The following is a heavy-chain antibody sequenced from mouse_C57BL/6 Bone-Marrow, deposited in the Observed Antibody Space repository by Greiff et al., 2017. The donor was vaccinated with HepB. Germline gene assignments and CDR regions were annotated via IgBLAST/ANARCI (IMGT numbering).Heavy chain of an antibody. V-gene: IGHV5-4*01. Sequence: DVHLVESGGGLVKPGGSLKLSCAASGFTFSSYAMSWVRQTPEKRLEWVATISDGGSYTYYPDNVKGRITISRDNAKNNLYLQMSHLKSEDTAMYCCARVYSNSGFAYWGQGTLVTVSA. J-gene: IGHJ3*01. CDR1: GFTFSSYA. CDR3: ARVYSNSGFAY. D-gene: IGHD2-5*01. CDR2: ISDGGSYT.